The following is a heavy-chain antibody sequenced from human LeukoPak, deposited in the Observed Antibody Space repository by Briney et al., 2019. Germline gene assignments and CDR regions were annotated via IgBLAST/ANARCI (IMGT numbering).Heavy chain of an antibody. V-gene: IGHV3-48*04. CDR3: ARVPYSSSSSSYYYYMDV. CDR1: GFTFSSYS. Sequence: GGSLRLSCAASGFTFSSYSMNWVRQAPGKGLEWVSYISSSSSTIYYADSVKGRFTISRDNAKNPLYLQMNSLRAEDTAVYYCARVPYSSSSSSYYYYMDVWGKGTTVTVSS. J-gene: IGHJ6*03. D-gene: IGHD6-6*01. CDR2: ISSSSSTI.